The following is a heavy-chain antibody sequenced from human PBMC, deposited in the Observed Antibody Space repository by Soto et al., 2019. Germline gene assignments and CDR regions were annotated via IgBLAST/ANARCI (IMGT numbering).Heavy chain of an antibody. CDR2: IWYDGSNK. Sequence: QVQLVESGGGVVQPGRSLRLSCAASGFTFSSYGMHWVRQAPGKGLEWVAVIWYDGSNKYYADSVKGRFTISRDNSKNTLYLQMNSLSGEATAGYYCARFDSSSPRCEFTPCYNAFDIWGQGTMVTVSS. D-gene: IGHD3-22*01. CDR1: GFTFSSYG. CDR3: ARFDSSSPRCEFTPCYNAFDI. J-gene: IGHJ3*02. V-gene: IGHV3-33*01.